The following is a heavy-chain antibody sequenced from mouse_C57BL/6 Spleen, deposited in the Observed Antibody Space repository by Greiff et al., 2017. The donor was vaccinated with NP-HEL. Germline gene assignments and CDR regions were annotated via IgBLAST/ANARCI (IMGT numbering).Heavy chain of an antibody. J-gene: IGHJ1*03. CDR1: GFTFSDYG. V-gene: IGHV5-17*01. Sequence: EVHLVESGGGLVKPGGSLKLSCAASGFTFSDYGMHWVRQAPEKGLEWVAYISSGSSTFYYADTVKGRFTISRDNAKNTLFLQMTSLRSEDTAMYYCASPSSGSSYDWYFDVWGTGTTVTVSS. CDR2: ISSGSSTF. CDR3: ASPSSGSSYDWYFDV. D-gene: IGHD1-1*01.